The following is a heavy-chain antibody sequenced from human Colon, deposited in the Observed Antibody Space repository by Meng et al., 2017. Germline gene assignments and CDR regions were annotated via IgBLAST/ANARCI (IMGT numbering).Heavy chain of an antibody. CDR2: IVPNSGDT. Sequence: QVQLVQSGTEVKRPGASVKFSCKASGYTFSDCYIPWVRQAPGQGLEWMGWIVPNSGDTNYAPKFQGRVTMTRDTSISTTYMELSRLTSDDTAVYYCARSTPSLDYWGQGTLVTVSS. CDR1: GYTFSDCY. J-gene: IGHJ4*02. CDR3: ARSTPSLDY. D-gene: IGHD2-15*01. V-gene: IGHV1-2*02.